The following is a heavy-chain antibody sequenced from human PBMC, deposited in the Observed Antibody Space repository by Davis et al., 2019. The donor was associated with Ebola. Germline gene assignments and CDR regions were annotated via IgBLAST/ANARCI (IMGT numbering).Heavy chain of an antibody. Sequence: GESLKISCKGSGYSFTSYWISWVRQMPGKGLEWLGRIDPSDSYTNYSPSFQGQVTISADKSISTAYLQWSSLKASDTAMYYCARLGLGTYDYYYGMDVWGQGTTVTVSS. D-gene: IGHD6-13*01. CDR3: ARLGLGTYDYYYGMDV. CDR1: GYSFTSYW. CDR2: IDPSDSYT. J-gene: IGHJ6*02. V-gene: IGHV5-10-1*04.